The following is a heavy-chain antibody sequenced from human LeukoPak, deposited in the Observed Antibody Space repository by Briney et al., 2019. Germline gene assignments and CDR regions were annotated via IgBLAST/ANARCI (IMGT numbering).Heavy chain of an antibody. CDR3: ARADRVGAGDY. CDR1: GGSISSHY. D-gene: IGHD1-14*01. CDR2: IYYSGST. J-gene: IGHJ4*02. Sequence: PSETLSLTCTVSGGSISSHYWSWIRQPPGKGLEWIGYIYYSGSTNYNPSLKSRVTISVDTSKNQFSLKLSSVTAADTAVYYCARADRVGAGDYWGQGTLVTVSS. V-gene: IGHV4-59*11.